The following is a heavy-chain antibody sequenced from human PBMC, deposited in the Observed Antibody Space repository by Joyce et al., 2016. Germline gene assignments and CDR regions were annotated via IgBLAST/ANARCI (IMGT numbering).Heavy chain of an antibody. Sequence: HLQESGPGLVKPSETLSLTCTISGDSFSDTSYYWSWIRQPPGKGLEWLGFMYSSETTHYNPSLGGRLRISAGAAKKQFALRRTSVTSADTAVYYCATSLPSRVGGFQFFGLDVWGQGTTVIVS. CDR1: GDSFSDTSYY. V-gene: IGHV4-61*01. CDR2: MYSSETT. J-gene: IGHJ6*02. CDR3: ATSLPSRVGGFQFFGLDV. D-gene: IGHD3-10*01.